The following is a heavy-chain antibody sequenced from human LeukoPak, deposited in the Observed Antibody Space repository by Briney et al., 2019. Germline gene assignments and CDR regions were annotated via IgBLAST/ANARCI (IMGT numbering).Heavy chain of an antibody. CDR1: GYSFTSYW. D-gene: IGHD5-18*01. V-gene: IGHV5-51*01. CDR3: ARRVGGYSYGLNYYYMDV. J-gene: IGHJ6*03. CDR2: IYPGDSDT. Sequence: GESLKISCKGSGYSFTSYWIGWVRQMPGKGLEWMGIIYPGDSDTRYSPSFQGQVTISADKSISTAYLQWSSLKASDTAMYYCARRVGGYSYGLNYYYMDVWGKGTTVTISS.